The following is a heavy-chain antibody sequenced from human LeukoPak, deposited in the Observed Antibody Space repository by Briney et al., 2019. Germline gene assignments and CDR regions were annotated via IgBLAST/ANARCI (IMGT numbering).Heavy chain of an antibody. CDR2: IYTSGST. V-gene: IGHV4-4*07. CDR1: GGSFSGYY. D-gene: IGHD3-10*01. CDR3: ARDISFGELLGYYYYGMDV. Sequence: SETLSLTCAVYGGSFSGYYWSWIRQPAGKGLEWIGRIYTSGSTNYNPSLKSRVTMSVDTSKNQFSLKLSSVTAADTAVYYCARDISFGELLGYYYYGMDVWGQGTTVTVSS. J-gene: IGHJ6*02.